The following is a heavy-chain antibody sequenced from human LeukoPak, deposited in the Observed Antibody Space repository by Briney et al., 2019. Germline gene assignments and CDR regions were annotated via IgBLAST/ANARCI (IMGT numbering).Heavy chain of an antibody. D-gene: IGHD3-22*01. CDR1: GFIFSSHW. Sequence: PGGSLRLSCAASGFIFSSHWMHWVRQVPGKGLVWVSRINSDGSSTKYADSVKGRFTISRDNAKNTLHLQMNSLRAEDTAVYYCVRENYDNYYFYMDVWGKGTTVTVSS. V-gene: IGHV3-74*01. J-gene: IGHJ6*03. CDR2: INSDGSST. CDR3: VRENYDNYYFYMDV.